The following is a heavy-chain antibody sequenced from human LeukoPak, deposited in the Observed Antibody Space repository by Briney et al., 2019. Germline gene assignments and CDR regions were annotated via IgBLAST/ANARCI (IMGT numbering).Heavy chain of an antibody. CDR1: GFTFTSYA. V-gene: IGHV3-23*01. D-gene: IGHD1-14*01. CDR3: ARPPSSYDAFDI. CDR2: IRGSVRST. J-gene: IGHJ3*02. Sequence: PGGSLRLSCAASGFTFTSYAMSWVRQAPGKGLEWVSGIRGSVRSTYYADSVKGRFTISRDNAKNSLYLQMNSLRAEDTAVYYCARPPSSYDAFDIWGQGTMVTVSS.